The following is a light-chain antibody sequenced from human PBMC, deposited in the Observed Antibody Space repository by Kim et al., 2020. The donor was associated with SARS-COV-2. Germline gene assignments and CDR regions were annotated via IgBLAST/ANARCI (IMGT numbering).Light chain of an antibody. J-gene: IGLJ1*01. CDR3: SSYTSSSTGV. V-gene: IGLV2-14*03. CDR1: SSDVGGYNY. Sequence: GQSFTISCPGTSSDVGGYNYVSWYQQHPGKAPKLMIYDVTIRPSGVSNRFSGSKSGNTASLTISGLQAEDEADYYCSSYTSSSTGVFGTGTKVTVL. CDR2: DVT.